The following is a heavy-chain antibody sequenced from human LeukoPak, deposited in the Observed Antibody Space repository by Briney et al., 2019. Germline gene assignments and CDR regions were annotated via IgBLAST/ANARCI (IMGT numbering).Heavy chain of an antibody. CDR2: INWNGGST. D-gene: IGHD1-26*01. CDR3: ARDFGGVGATFDY. V-gene: IGHV3-20*04. Sequence: PGGSLRLSCAASGFTFRSYGMTWVRHAPGKGLEWVSGINWNGGSTGYADSVKGRFTISRDNAKNSLYLQMNRLRAEDTALYYCARDFGGVGATFDYWGQGTLVTVSS. J-gene: IGHJ4*02. CDR1: GFTFRSYG.